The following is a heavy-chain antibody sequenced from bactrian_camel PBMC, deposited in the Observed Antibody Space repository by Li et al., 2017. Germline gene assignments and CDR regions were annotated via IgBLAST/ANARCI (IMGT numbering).Heavy chain of an antibody. J-gene: IGHJ4*01. CDR2: LWIGGATT. V-gene: IGHV3-3*01. Sequence: HVQLVESGGGSVQAGGSLRLSCVASRYTFSSLCMAWFRQVPGKDREGLAVLWIGGATTTYADSVKGRFTITRDKAKDLVYLQMNGLKPEDTGMYYCAADQLYGTCRDVLDFPARGQGTQVTVS. CDR1: RYTFSSLC. D-gene: IGHD6*01. CDR3: AADQLYGTCRDVLDFPA.